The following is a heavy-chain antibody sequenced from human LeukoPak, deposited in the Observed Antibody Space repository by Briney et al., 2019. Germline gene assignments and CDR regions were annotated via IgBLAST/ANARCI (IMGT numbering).Heavy chain of an antibody. D-gene: IGHD2-15*01. CDR3: ARESFRMRESKTWFDP. J-gene: IGHJ5*02. CDR2: ISSSSRHI. V-gene: IGHV3-21*01. Sequence: KPGGSLRLSCAASGFTFSSYSMNWVRQAPGKGLEWVSSISSSSRHIYYADSVKGRFTISRDNAKNSLYLQMNSLRAEDTAVYYCARESFRMRESKTWFDPWGQGTLVTVSS. CDR1: GFTFSSYS.